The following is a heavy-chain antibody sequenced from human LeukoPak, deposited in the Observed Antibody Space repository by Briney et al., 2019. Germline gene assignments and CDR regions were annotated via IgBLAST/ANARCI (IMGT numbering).Heavy chain of an antibody. J-gene: IGHJ4*02. V-gene: IGHV4-61*01. CDR1: GGSVSSGSYY. CDR2: IHYSGDT. CDR3: ARRSKGAIFTAMVLGEYYFDY. D-gene: IGHD5-18*01. Sequence: SETLSLTCTVSGGSVSSGSYYWSWIRQPPGKGLEWITYIHYSGDTNYNPSLKSRVTISVDTSKNQFSLKLSSVTAADTAVYYCARRSKGAIFTAMVLGEYYFDYWGQGTLVTVSS.